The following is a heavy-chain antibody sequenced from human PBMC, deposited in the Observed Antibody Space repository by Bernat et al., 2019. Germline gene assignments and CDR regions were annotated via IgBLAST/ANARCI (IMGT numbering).Heavy chain of an antibody. CDR1: GFTFSSYG. D-gene: IGHD2-21*02. V-gene: IGHV3-33*01. CDR3: ARGLAYCGGDCYSDGDPLEYYFDY. Sequence: QVQLVESGGGVVQPGRSLRLSCAASGFTFSSYGMHWVRQAPGKGLEWVAAIWYDGSNKYYADSVKGRFTISRYNSKNTLYLQMNSLRAEDTAVYYLARGLAYCGGDCYSDGDPLEYYFDYWGQGTLVTVSS. CDR2: IWYDGSNK. J-gene: IGHJ4*02.